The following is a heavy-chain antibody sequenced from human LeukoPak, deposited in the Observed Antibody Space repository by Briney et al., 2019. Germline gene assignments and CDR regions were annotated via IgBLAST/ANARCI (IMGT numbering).Heavy chain of an antibody. Sequence: GASVKVSCKASGYTFTAYHIHWVRQAPGQGLEWMGWINPNSGGTNYAQKFQGRVTLTRDTSISTAYMELTRLRLDDTAMYYCARVSVLVGAPVDYWGQGAMVTVSS. J-gene: IGHJ4*02. V-gene: IGHV1-2*02. CDR1: GYTFTAYH. CDR2: INPNSGGT. CDR3: ARVSVLVGAPVDY. D-gene: IGHD1-26*01.